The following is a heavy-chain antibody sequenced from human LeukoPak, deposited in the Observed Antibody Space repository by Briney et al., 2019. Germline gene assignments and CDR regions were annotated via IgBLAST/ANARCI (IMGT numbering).Heavy chain of an antibody. D-gene: IGHD6-19*01. CDR2: ISYDGSNK. CDR1: GFSFSSYA. V-gene: IGHV3-30*04. J-gene: IGHJ4*02. Sequence: PGGSLRLSCAASGFSFSSYAMHWVRQAPGKGLEWVALISYDGSNKKYADSVKGRFTISRDNSKNTLYLQMNSLRAEDTAVYYCAKSAIAVAGTDYWGQGTLVTVSS. CDR3: AKSAIAVAGTDY.